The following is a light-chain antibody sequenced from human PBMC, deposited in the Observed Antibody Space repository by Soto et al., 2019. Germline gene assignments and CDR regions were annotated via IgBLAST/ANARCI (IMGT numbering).Light chain of an antibody. V-gene: IGKV1-5*03. CDR2: KAS. Sequence: DIKMTQSPSILSASVGDRVTITCLASQSISSWLAWYPQKPGKAPNLLIYKASSLESGVPSRFTGSGSGTEFTLTITSVQPDDIATYYCQQYNSYSLTFGQGTKVDIK. CDR3: QQYNSYSLT. J-gene: IGKJ1*01. CDR1: QSISSW.